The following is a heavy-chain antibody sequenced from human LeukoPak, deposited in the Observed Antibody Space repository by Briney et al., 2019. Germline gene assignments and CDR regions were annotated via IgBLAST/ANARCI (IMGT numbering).Heavy chain of an antibody. CDR3: ARDGLASIGLDM. V-gene: IGHV3-33*01. J-gene: IGHJ3*02. CDR1: GFTLTGYG. Sequence: GGSLRLSCAASGFTLTGYGMHWVRQAPGKGLEWVAVIWYDGNNKYYADSVKGRFTISRDTSKNTLYLQMNSLRGDDTAIYYCARDGLASIGLDMWGQGTVVTVSS. CDR2: IWYDGNNK. D-gene: IGHD6-13*01.